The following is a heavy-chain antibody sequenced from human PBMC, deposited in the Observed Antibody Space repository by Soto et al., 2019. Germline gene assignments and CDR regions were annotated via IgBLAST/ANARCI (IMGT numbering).Heavy chain of an antibody. CDR3: AGGSGSYYV. D-gene: IGHD1-26*01. CDR2: ISNDGTSE. Sequence: QVQVVESGGGVVHPEKSLRLSCAASGFTFSNFGMHWVRQAPGKGLEWVAVISNDGTSENYAQSVKGRFTISRDNSKNTPYLQMNSLRAEDTPVYYCAGGSGSYYVWGQGTLVTVSS. V-gene: IGHV3-30*03. J-gene: IGHJ4*02. CDR1: GFTFSNFG.